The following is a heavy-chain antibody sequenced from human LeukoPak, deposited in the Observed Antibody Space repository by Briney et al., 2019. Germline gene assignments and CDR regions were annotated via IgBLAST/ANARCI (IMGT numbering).Heavy chain of an antibody. J-gene: IGHJ3*02. CDR1: GFGFSNFW. Sequence: PGGSLRLSCAASGFGFSNFWMSWVRQAPGKGPEWVANIKEDGSLKNYVDSVEGRFTVSRDNAKNSLYLQMNSLRAEDTAVYYCARLQRSSGWSLCRVCDAFDIWGQGTMVTVSS. D-gene: IGHD6-19*01. CDR2: IKEDGSLK. CDR3: ARLQRSSGWSLCRVCDAFDI. V-gene: IGHV3-7*01.